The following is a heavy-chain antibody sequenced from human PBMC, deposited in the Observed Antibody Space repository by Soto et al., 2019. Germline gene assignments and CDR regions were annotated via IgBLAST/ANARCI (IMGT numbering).Heavy chain of an antibody. V-gene: IGHV1-18*01. Sequence: ASVKVSCKASGYSFTRYGISWVRQAPGQGLEWMGWISPYNGNTNYAQKLQGRVTMTTDTSTSTAYMELRSLRSDDTAVYYCAIEYSTSSTPRQYYYYDMDVWGQGTTVTVSS. CDR2: ISPYNGNT. J-gene: IGHJ6*02. CDR3: AIEYSTSSTPRQYYYYDMDV. CDR1: GYSFTRYG. D-gene: IGHD6-6*01.